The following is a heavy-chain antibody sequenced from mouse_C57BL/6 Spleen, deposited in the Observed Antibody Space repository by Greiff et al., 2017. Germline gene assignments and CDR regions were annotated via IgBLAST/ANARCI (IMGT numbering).Heavy chain of an antibody. CDR1: GYTFTDYY. Sequence: EVKLQQSGPELVKPGASVKISCKASGYTFTDYYMNWVKQSHGKSLEWIGDINPNNGGTSYNQKFKGKATLTVDKSSSTAYMELRSLTSEDSAVYYCARRVTTVPFAYWGQGTLVTVSA. CDR2: INPNNGGT. J-gene: IGHJ3*01. V-gene: IGHV1-26*01. CDR3: ARRVTTVPFAY. D-gene: IGHD1-1*01.